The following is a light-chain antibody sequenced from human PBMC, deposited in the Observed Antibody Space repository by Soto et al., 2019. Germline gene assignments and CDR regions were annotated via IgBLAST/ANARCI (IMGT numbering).Light chain of an antibody. J-gene: IGKJ1*01. CDR3: RQRGGWPRT. V-gene: IGKV3-11*01. CDR2: DAS. Sequence: EIVLTQSPATLSLSPGESATLSCWASQSVGRALAWYQHKPGQAPRLLFYDASSRATGIPSRFSASGSGTDLTLTISSLEPEDFAVYYCRQRGGWPRTFGQGTTVEIK. CDR1: QSVGRA.